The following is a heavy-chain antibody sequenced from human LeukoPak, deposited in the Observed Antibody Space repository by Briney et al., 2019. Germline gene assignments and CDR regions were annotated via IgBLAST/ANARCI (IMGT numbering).Heavy chain of an antibody. CDR3: AKDAGSGHFDY. CDR1: GASISSYY. Sequence: SETLSVTCTVFGASISSYYWNWIRQPPGKGLEWIAYIYYSGRTKYNPSLQSRVTISVDTSKNQFSLKLSSVSAADTAVYYCAKDAGSGHFDYWGQGTLATVSS. D-gene: IGHD2-15*01. V-gene: IGHV4-59*01. CDR2: IYYSGRT. J-gene: IGHJ4*02.